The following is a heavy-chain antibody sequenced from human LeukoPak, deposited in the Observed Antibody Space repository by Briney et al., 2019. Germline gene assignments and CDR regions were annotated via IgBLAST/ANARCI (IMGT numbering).Heavy chain of an antibody. Sequence: GGSLRLSCAASGFTFSDYAMSWVRQAPGQGLEWVSTISDDGSGTYYADSVKGRFTISRDNSKNTLFLQINSLRAEDSAVYYCARGIQLWLRGGVDYWGQGTLVTVSS. CDR1: GFTFSDYA. J-gene: IGHJ4*02. CDR2: ISDDGSGT. V-gene: IGHV3-23*01. CDR3: ARGIQLWLRGGVDY. D-gene: IGHD5-18*01.